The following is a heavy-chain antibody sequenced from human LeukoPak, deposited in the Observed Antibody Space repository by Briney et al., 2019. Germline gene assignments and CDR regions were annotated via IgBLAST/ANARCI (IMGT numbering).Heavy chain of an antibody. CDR3: ARDPTVTTRLDY. Sequence: ASVKVSCKASGYTFTGYYMHWVRQAPGQGLEWMGWINPNSGGTNYAQKFQGRVTMTRDTSISTAYMELSRLRSDDTAVYYCARDPTVTTRLDYWGQGTLVTVSS. CDR1: GYTFTGYY. D-gene: IGHD4-17*01. V-gene: IGHV1-2*02. J-gene: IGHJ4*02. CDR2: INPNSGGT.